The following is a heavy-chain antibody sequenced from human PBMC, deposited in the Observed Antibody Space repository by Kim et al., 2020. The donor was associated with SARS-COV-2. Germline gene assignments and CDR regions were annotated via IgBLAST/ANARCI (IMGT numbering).Heavy chain of an antibody. CDR3: AREDPTAGC. CDR2: GST. J-gene: IGHJ4*02. Sequence: GSTSYAQKFQGRVTMTRDTSTSTVYMELSSLRSEDTAVYYCAREDPTAGCWGQGTLVTVSS. D-gene: IGHD6-19*01. V-gene: IGHV1-46*01.